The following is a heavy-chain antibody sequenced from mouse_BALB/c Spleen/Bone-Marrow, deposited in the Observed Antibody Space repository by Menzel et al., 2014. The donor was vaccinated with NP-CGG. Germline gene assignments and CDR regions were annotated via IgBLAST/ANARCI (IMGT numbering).Heavy chain of an antibody. CDR3: ARSDGFDY. V-gene: IGHV1S137*01. CDR1: GYTFTDYA. J-gene: IGHJ2*01. CDR2: ISTYYGDA. Sequence: VQLQESGAELVRPGVSVKISCKGSGYTFTDYALHWVKQSHAKSLEWIGIISTYYGDASYNQKFKGKATMTVDKSSSTAYMELARLTSEDSAIYYCARSDGFDYWGQGTTLTGSS. D-gene: IGHD2-3*01.